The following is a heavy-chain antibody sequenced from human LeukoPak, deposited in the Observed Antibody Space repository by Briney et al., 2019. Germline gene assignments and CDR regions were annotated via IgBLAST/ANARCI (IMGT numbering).Heavy chain of an antibody. J-gene: IGHJ4*02. CDR2: ISASGYTT. D-gene: IGHD6-19*01. Sequence: GGSLRLSCAASGFSFKNYAMTWVRQARGKGLEWLSVISASGYTTYYADSVKGRFTISRDTSKNTVYLEMTTLRAEDTAVYYCVKVKDAMAVAGTPFDSWGPGTLVAVSS. CDR3: VKVKDAMAVAGTPFDS. CDR1: GFSFKNYA. V-gene: IGHV3-23*01.